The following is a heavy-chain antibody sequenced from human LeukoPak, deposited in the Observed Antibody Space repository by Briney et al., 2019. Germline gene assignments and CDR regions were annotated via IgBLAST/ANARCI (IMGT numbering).Heavy chain of an antibody. CDR3: ARSHASSWFRFFDY. D-gene: IGHD6-13*01. J-gene: IGHJ4*02. V-gene: IGHV4-61*08. Sequence: SETLSLTCTVSGGSISSGDYYWSWIRQPPGEGLEWIGYVEYSGSTNLKPSLRSRVTISVDTSRNQFSLNLSSVTAADTAVYYCARSHASSWFRFFDYWGRGTLATVSS. CDR1: GGSISSGDYY. CDR2: VEYSGST.